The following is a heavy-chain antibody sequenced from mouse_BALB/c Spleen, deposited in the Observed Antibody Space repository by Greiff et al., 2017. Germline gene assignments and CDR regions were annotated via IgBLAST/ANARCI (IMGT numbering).Heavy chain of an antibody. D-gene: IGHD2-14*01. CDR1: GYTFTNYW. CDR2: IYPGGGYT. CDR3: ARLGDYRYEGFAY. J-gene: IGHJ3*01. V-gene: IGHV1-63*02. Sequence: VQLQQSGAELVRPGTSVKISCKASGYTFTNYWLGWVKQRPGHGLEWIGDIYPGGGYTNYNEKFKGKATLTADTSSSTAYMQLSSLTSEDSAVYFCARLGDYRYEGFAYWGQGTLVTVSA.